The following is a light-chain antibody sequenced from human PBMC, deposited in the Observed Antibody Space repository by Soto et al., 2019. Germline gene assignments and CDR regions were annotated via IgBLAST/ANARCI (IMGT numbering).Light chain of an antibody. V-gene: IGKV1-9*01. CDR3: QQLNSYPLT. CDR2: GAS. Sequence: DIQRTQSPSTLSASVGDRVTITCRASQSIRNWLAWYQQKPGKAPKLLIYGASTLQSGVPSRFSGSGSGTDFTLTGSSLQPEDFATYYCQQLNSYPLTFGGGTKVDIK. CDR1: QSIRNW. J-gene: IGKJ4*01.